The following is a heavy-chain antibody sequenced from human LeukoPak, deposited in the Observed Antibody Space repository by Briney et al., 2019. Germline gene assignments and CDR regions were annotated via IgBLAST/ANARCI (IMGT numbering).Heavy chain of an antibody. CDR3: ARVDPIVVVPAAMQRYGAFDI. Sequence: SETLSLTCAVYGGSFSGYYWSWIRQPPGKGLEWIGEINHSGSTNYNPSLKSRVTISVDRSKNQFSLKLSSVTAADTAVYYCARVDPIVVVPAAMQRYGAFDIWGQGTMVTVSS. J-gene: IGHJ3*02. CDR1: GGSFSGYY. CDR2: INHSGST. D-gene: IGHD2-2*01. V-gene: IGHV4-34*01.